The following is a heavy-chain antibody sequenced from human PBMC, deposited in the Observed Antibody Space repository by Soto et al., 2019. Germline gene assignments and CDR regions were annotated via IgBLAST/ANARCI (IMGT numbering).Heavy chain of an antibody. Sequence: GGSLRLSCAASGFTFDDYGMSWVRQAPGKGLEWVSGINWNGGSTGYADSVKGRFAISRDNAKNSLYLQMNSLRAEDTALYYCARVPPGGYSGYDSAFDIWGKGKMVTV. D-gene: IGHD5-12*01. CDR1: GFTFDDYG. V-gene: IGHV3-20*04. J-gene: IGHJ3*02. CDR2: INWNGGST. CDR3: ARVPPGGYSGYDSAFDI.